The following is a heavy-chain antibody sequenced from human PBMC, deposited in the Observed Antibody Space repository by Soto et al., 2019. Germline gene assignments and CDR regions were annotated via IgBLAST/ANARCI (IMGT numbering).Heavy chain of an antibody. CDR2: INHSGTT. D-gene: IGHD2-21*02. V-gene: IGHV4-34*01. J-gene: IGHJ6*02. Sequence: SETLSLTCAVSGGSFSGFYWTRIHQPPGEGLEWIGEINHSGTTNFIPSLRSRLTISLDSSKKHFSLKLTSMTAADAAVYYCARADRTLVTSYGLDVWGQGTTVTVSS. CDR1: GGSFSGFY. CDR3: ARADRTLVTSYGLDV.